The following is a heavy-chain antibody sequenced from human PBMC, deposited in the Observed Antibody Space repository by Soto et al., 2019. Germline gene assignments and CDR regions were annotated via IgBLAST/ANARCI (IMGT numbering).Heavy chain of an antibody. V-gene: IGHV4-30-2*01. CDR2: ISHLENT. D-gene: IGHD5-12*01. CDR3: ARGGGYDSFDY. Sequence: PSETLSLTCTVSGASISYGGFSWSWIRQPPGKGLEWIGYISHLENTYLHPSFKSRLTISIDRTRNQFSLKLSSVTAADMAVYYCARGGGYDSFDYWGQGVMVTVSS. J-gene: IGHJ4*02. CDR1: GASISYGGFS.